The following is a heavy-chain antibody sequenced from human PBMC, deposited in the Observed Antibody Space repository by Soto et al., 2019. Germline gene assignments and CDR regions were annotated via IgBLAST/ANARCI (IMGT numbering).Heavy chain of an antibody. V-gene: IGHV4-59*08. CDR2: IYYSGST. CDR3: ARHCYRYGLVPGYFDY. CDR1: GGSISNHY. Sequence: PSETLSLTCTVSGGSISNHYWTWIRQPPGKGLEWIGYIYYSGSTNYSPSLKSRVTISVDTSKNQFSLKLTSVTAADTAVYYCARHCYRYGLVPGYFDYWGQGTLVTVSS. J-gene: IGHJ4*02. D-gene: IGHD5-18*01.